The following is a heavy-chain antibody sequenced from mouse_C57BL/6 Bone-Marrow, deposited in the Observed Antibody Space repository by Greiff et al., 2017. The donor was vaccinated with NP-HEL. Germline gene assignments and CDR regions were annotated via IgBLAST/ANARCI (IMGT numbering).Heavy chain of an antibody. CDR1: GFTFSSYG. Sequence: EVMLVESGGDLVKPGGSLKLSCAASGFTFSSYGMSWVRQTPDKRLEWVATISSGGSYTYYPDSVKGRFTISRDNAKNTLYLQMSSLKSVDTAMYYCARHGTTVVAFDYWGQGTTLTVSS. J-gene: IGHJ2*01. D-gene: IGHD1-1*01. CDR3: ARHGTTVVAFDY. CDR2: ISSGGSYT. V-gene: IGHV5-6*01.